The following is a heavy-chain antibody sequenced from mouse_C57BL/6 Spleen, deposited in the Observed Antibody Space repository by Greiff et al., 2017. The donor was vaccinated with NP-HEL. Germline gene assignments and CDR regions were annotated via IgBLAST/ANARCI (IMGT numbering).Heavy chain of an antibody. CDR2: IDPSDSET. CDR3: ARYGPFYAMDY. Sequence: QVQLKQPGAELVRPGSSVKLSCKASGYTFTSYWMHWVKQRPIQGLEWIGNIDPSDSETHYNQKFKDKATLTVDKSSSTAYMQLSSLTSEDSAVYYCARYGPFYAMDYWGQGTSVTVSS. CDR1: GYTFTSYW. V-gene: IGHV1-52*01. J-gene: IGHJ4*01. D-gene: IGHD1-1*02.